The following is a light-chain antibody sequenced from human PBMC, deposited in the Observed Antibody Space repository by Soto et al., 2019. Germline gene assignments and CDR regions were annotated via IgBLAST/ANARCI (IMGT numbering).Light chain of an antibody. CDR1: QSVSSN. CDR2: GAS. CDR3: QQYNNLPT. J-gene: IGKJ1*01. V-gene: IGKV3-15*01. Sequence: EIVMTPAAATLSVSPGERATLSCRASQSVSSNLAWYQQKPGQAPRLLIYGASTRATGIPARFSGSGSGTEFTLTISSLQSEDFAVYSCQQYNNLPTFAQGTRV.